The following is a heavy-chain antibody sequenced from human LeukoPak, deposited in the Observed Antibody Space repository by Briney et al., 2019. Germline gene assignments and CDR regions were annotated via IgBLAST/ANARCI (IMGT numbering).Heavy chain of an antibody. J-gene: IGHJ4*02. CDR1: GGTFSSYA. V-gene: IGHV1-2*02. CDR2: INPNSGGT. D-gene: IGHD1-26*01. Sequence: EASVKVSCKASGGTFSSYAISWVRQAPGQGLEWMGWINPNSGGTNYAQKFQGRVTMTRDTSISTAYMELSRLRSDDTAVYYCARDSSVGATSTTNFDYWGQGTLVTVSS. CDR3: ARDSSVGATSTTNFDY.